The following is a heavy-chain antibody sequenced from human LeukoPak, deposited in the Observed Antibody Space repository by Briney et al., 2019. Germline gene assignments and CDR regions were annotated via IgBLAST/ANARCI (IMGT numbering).Heavy chain of an antibody. V-gene: IGHV1-46*01. CDR2: INPSGGST. CDR3: ARDSPYYYDSSGHEVDY. CDR1: GYTFTSYY. Sequence: ASVKVSCKASGYTFTSYYMHWVRQAPGQGLEWMGIINPSGGSTSYAQKFQGRVTMTRDTSTSTVYVELSSLRSEDTAVYYCARDSPYYYDSSGHEVDYWGQGTLVTVSS. D-gene: IGHD3-22*01. J-gene: IGHJ4*02.